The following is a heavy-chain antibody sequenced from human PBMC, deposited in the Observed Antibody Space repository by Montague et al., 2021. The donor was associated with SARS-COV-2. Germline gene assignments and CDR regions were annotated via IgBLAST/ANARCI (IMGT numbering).Heavy chain of an antibody. Sequence: SETLSLTCAVYGGSFSDYKWTWIRQSPGKGLEWLGQISHSGSANYNPSLKSRVTISVDTAKNQLSLKLTSVNVADTALYYCTRGAPGYWGQGTLVTVPS. CDR2: ISHSGSA. CDR1: GGSFSDYK. V-gene: IGHV4-34*01. CDR3: TRGAPGY. J-gene: IGHJ4*02.